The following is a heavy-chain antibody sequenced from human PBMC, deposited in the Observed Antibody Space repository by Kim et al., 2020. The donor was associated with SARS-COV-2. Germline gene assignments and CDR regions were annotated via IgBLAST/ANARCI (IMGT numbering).Heavy chain of an antibody. D-gene: IGHD2-2*01. CDR2: IIPIFGTA. V-gene: IGHV1-69*13. CDR3: ARNIVVVPGPRNDDFDI. J-gene: IGHJ3*02. CDR1: GGTFSSYA. Sequence: SVKVSCKASGGTFSSYAISWVRQAPGQGLEWMGGIIPIFGTANYAQKFQGRVTITADESTSTAYMELSSLRSEDTAVYYCARNIVVVPGPRNDDFDIWGQGTMVTVSS.